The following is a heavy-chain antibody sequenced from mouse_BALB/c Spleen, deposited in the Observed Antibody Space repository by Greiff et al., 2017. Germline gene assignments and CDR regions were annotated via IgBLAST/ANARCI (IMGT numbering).Heavy chain of an antibody. CDR2: IDPANGNT. CDR3: AIDGNYPAY. CDR1: GFNIKDYY. J-gene: IGHJ3*01. Sequence: VQLQQSGAELVRSGASVKLSCTASGFNIKDYYMHWVKQRPEQGLEWIGRIDPANGNTKYDPKFQGKATITADTSSNTAYLQLSSLTSEDTAVYYCAIDGNYPAYWGQGTLVTVSA. D-gene: IGHD2-1*01. V-gene: IGHV14-3*02.